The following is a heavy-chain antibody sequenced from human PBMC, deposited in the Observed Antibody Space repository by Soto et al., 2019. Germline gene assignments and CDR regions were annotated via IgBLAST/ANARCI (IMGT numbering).Heavy chain of an antibody. Sequence: QMQLQESGPGLVKPSGTLSLTCTVSGVSINSANWWTWVRQSPGKGLEWIGEIYHSGSTNFNPSLQSRVAISVDNSKHKFYLELTSVTAADTAVYSCARYCGGGSCYLGAFDIWGEGKMVTVSS. D-gene: IGHD2-15*01. V-gene: IGHV4-4*02. J-gene: IGHJ3*02. CDR2: IYHSGST. CDR3: ARYCGGGSCYLGAFDI. CDR1: GVSINSANW.